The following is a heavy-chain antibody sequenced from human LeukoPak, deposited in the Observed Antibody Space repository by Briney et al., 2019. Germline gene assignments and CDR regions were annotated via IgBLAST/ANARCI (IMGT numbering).Heavy chain of an antibody. V-gene: IGHV3-30-3*01. J-gene: IGHJ6*02. Sequence: GGSLRLSCAASGFTFSSYAMHWVRQAPGKGLEWVAVISYDGSNKYYADSVKGRFTISRDNSKNTLYLQMNSLRAEDTAVYYCARVGEASIYYYGMDVWGQGTTVTVSS. CDR1: GFTFSSYA. D-gene: IGHD3-16*01. CDR2: ISYDGSNK. CDR3: ARVGEASIYYYGMDV.